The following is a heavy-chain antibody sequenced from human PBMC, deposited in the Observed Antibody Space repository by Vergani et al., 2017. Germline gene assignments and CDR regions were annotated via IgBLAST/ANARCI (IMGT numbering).Heavy chain of an antibody. CDR1: GFTFSSYA. J-gene: IGHJ4*02. D-gene: IGHD5-12*01. CDR2: ITYNGGRT. V-gene: IGHV3-23*01. CDR3: AKDYNIMGALHY. Sequence: EVQLLESGGGLVQPGGSLRLSCAASGFTFSSYAMSWVRQAPGKGLEWVSTITYNGGRTYYADSVAGLFTISRDNSKNTLFLQLKTLRAEDTGVYYCAKDYNIMGALHYWGQGTLVAVSS.